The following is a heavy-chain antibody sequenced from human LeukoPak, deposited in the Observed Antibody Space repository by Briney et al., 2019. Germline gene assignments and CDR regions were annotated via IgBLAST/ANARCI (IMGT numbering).Heavy chain of an antibody. J-gene: IGHJ6*03. CDR1: GYCFTTYW. CDR2: IYPGDSDT. Sequence: GESLKISCKGSGYCFTTYWIGWVRQMPGKGLEWMGIIYPGDSDTRYSPSFQGQVTISADRSISTAYLQWSSLKASDTAMYYCARGFYGGYYYYYYMDVWGKGTTVTVSS. D-gene: IGHD4/OR15-4a*01. CDR3: ARGFYGGYYYYYYMDV. V-gene: IGHV5-51*01.